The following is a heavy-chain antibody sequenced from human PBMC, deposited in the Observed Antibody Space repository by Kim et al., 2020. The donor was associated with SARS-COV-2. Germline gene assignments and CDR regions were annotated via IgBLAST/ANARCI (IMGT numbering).Heavy chain of an antibody. CDR3: TRRGGSDAFDV. CDR1: GFTFSGFA. CDR2: VRSKANGYTT. D-gene: IGHD3-16*01. V-gene: IGHV3-73*01. Sequence: GGSLRLSCAASGFTFSGFAIHWVRQPSGKGLEWVGRVRSKANGYTTAYAPSVNGRFTVSRDDSKTTAYLHMKSPKTEDTAVYYCTRRGGSDAFDVWGRGT. J-gene: IGHJ3*01.